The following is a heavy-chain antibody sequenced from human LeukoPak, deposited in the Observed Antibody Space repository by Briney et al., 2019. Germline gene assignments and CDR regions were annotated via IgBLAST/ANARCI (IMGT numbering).Heavy chain of an antibody. J-gene: IGHJ4*02. CDR1: GGTLSNYA. CDR3: AHSSRGGAGLLFDY. Sequence: GASVKVSCKASGGTLSNYAISWVRQAPGQGLEWMGGIIPMLDTTTSAPKFQARVTITADKSTSAAYMELSRLRSDDMAVYYCAHSSRGGAGLLFDYWGQGTLVTVSS. CDR2: IIPMLDTT. V-gene: IGHV1-69*10. D-gene: IGHD2/OR15-2a*01.